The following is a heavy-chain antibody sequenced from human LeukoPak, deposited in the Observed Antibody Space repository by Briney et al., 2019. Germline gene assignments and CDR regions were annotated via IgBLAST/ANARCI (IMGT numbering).Heavy chain of an antibody. CDR2: ISSDGSIK. J-gene: IGHJ4*02. CDR1: KFTFSHYG. CDR3: AKGHYYGSGSLDY. V-gene: IGHV3-30*18. D-gene: IGHD3-10*01. Sequence: GGSLRLSCTASKFTFSHYGMQWVRQAPGKGLEWVAVISSDGSIKAYADSVKGRFTLSRDNSINTVDLQMNSLRAEDTAVYYCAKGHYYGSGSLDYWGQGTLVTVSS.